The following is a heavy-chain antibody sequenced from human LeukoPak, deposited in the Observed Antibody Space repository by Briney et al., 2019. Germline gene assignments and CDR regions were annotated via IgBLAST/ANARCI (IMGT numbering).Heavy chain of an antibody. CDR1: GGTFSSYA. J-gene: IGHJ4*02. D-gene: IGHD5-18*01. CDR3: AKDGDTAMGTFDY. CDR2: IIPIFGTA. V-gene: IGHV1-69*01. Sequence: GSSVTVSCKASGGTFSSYAISWVRQAPGQGLEWMGGIIPIFGTANYAQKFQGRVTITADESTSTAYMELSSLRSEDTAVYYCAKDGDTAMGTFDYWGQGTLVTVSS.